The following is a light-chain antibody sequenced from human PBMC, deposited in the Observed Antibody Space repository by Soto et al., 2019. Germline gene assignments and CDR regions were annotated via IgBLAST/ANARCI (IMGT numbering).Light chain of an antibody. CDR2: GAS. V-gene: IGKV3-20*01. Sequence: EIVLTQSPGTLSLSPGERATLSCRASQSVSSNYLAWYQQKPGQAPRLLIYGASSRATGFPDRFSGSGSGTEFTLTISSLQSEDSAVYYCHQYNNWWTFGQGTKVDIK. J-gene: IGKJ1*01. CDR1: QSVSSNY. CDR3: HQYNNWWT.